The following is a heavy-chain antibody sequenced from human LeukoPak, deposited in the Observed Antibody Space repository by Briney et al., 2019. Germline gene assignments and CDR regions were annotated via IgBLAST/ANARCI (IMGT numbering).Heavy chain of an antibody. J-gene: IGHJ4*02. V-gene: IGHV1-2*02. CDR2: INPNSGGT. CDR1: GYTFSNYY. D-gene: IGHD3-16*02. Sequence: ASVKVSRKASGYTFSNYYIHWARQAPGQGLEWMGWINPNSGGTNYAQMFQGRVTLTQDTSISTAYMELSRLRSDDTAVYYCARDGLNNYVWGSYRYHDYWGQGTLVTVSS. CDR3: ARDGLNNYVWGSYRYHDY.